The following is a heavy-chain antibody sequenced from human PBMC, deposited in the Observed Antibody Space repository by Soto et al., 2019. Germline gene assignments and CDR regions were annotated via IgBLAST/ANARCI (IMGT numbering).Heavy chain of an antibody. V-gene: IGHV5-10-1*01. CDR3: ARQIYDSQTGPTFQYHFDS. CDR2: IGPSDSHS. J-gene: IGHJ4*02. Sequence: GQSLKISFMGSAYRFAGYWITCKRQTPGKALDWMCRIGPSDSHSYYSPSFGGHIAVSVTKSIATWVLQWSSLGASDTDMYYCARQIYDSQTGPTFQYHFDSWGQGT. D-gene: IGHD5-12*01. CDR1: AYRFAGYW.